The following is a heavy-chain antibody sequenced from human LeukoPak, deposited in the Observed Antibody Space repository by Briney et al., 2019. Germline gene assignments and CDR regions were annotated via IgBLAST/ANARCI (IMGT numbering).Heavy chain of an antibody. CDR2: IYYSGST. CDR1: GGSISSGDYY. J-gene: IGHJ4*02. Sequence: SETLSLTCTVSGGSISSGDYYWSWIRQPPGKGLEWIGYIYYSGSTYYNPSLKSRVTISVDTSKNQFSLKLSSVTAADTAVYYCARGGDYDFWSRKFDYWGRGTLVTVSS. D-gene: IGHD3-3*01. CDR3: ARGGDYDFWSRKFDY. V-gene: IGHV4-30-4*01.